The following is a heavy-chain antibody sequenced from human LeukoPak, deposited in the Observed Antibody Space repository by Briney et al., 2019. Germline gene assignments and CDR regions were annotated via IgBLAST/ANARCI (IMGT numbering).Heavy chain of an antibody. CDR2: ISWNSGSI. Sequence: PGGSLRLSCAASGFTFDDYAMHWVRQAPGKGLEWVSGISWNSGSIGYADSVKGRFTISRDNAKNSLYLQMNSLRAEDMALYYCAKDIGRTYYYYYMDVWGKGTTVTISS. V-gene: IGHV3-9*03. J-gene: IGHJ6*03. CDR3: AKDIGRTYYYYYMDV. D-gene: IGHD1/OR15-1a*01. CDR1: GFTFDDYA.